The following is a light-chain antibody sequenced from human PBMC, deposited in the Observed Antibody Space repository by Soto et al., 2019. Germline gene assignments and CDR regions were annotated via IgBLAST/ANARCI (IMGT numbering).Light chain of an antibody. CDR2: VAS. J-gene: IGKJ3*01. CDR1: QGIANH. V-gene: IGKV1-27*01. CDR3: QNYNGAPPVT. Sequence: DIQMTQYPSSLSASVGDRVTITCRASQGIANHLAWFQQKSGKAPQLLIYVASTLQSGVPSRFSGSGSGTDFTLTISGLQPEDVATYYCQNYNGAPPVTFGPGTKVDIK.